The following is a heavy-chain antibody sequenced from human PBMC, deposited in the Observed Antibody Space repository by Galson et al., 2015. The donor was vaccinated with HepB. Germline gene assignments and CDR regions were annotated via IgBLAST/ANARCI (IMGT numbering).Heavy chain of an antibody. CDR2: ISYDGSDK. J-gene: IGHJ6*02. V-gene: IGHV3-30*18. Sequence: SLRLSCAASGFSFSNYGMHWVRQAPGKGLDWVSVISYDGSDKYYADSVKGRFTISRDNSKNTLYLQVNSLRDEDTAVYYCAKDWKWENYVYGMDFWGQGTPVIVSS. CDR3: AKDWKWENYVYGMDF. CDR1: GFSFSNYG. D-gene: IGHD1-26*01.